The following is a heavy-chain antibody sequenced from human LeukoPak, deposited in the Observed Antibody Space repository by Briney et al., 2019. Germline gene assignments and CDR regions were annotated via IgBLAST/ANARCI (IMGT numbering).Heavy chain of an antibody. V-gene: IGHV4-34*01. Sequence: PSETLSLTCTVSGGSISGYYWSWIRQPPGKGLEWVGEINHSGSTNYNPSLKSRVTISVDTSKNQFSLKLSSVTAADTAVYYCARATYYDFWSGSPFYYYYYGMDVWGQGTTVTVSS. D-gene: IGHD3-3*01. CDR3: ARATYYDFWSGSPFYYYYYGMDV. J-gene: IGHJ6*02. CDR1: GGSISGYY. CDR2: INHSGST.